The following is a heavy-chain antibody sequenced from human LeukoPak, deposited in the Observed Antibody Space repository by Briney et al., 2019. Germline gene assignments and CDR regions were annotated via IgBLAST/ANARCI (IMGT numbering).Heavy chain of an antibody. V-gene: IGHV4-30-4*01. D-gene: IGHD3-10*01. CDR1: GGSISSGDYY. CDR3: ARRRYDSGTYQYYFDY. J-gene: IGHJ4*02. Sequence: SQTLSLTCTVSGGSISSGDYYWSWIRQPPGKGLEWIGYIYYSGSTYYNPSLKSRVTISVDTSKNQFSLKLSSVTAADTAVYYCARRRYDSGTYQYYFDYWGQGTLVTVSS. CDR2: IYYSGST.